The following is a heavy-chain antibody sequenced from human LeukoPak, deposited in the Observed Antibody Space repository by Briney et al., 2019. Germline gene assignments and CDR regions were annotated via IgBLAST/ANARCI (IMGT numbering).Heavy chain of an antibody. CDR2: INHSGST. V-gene: IGHV4-34*01. CDR3: ASPALKVIGSDAFDL. Sequence: PSETLSLTCAVYGGSFSGYYWSWIRQPPGKGLEWIGEINHSGSTNYNPSLKSRVTISVDTSKNQFSLKVSSVTAADTAVYYCASPALKVIGSDAFDLWGQGTMVTVSS. J-gene: IGHJ3*01. D-gene: IGHD3-22*01. CDR1: GGSFSGYY.